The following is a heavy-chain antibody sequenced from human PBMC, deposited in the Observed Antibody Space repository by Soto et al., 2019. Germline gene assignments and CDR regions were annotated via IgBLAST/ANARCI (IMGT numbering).Heavy chain of an antibody. D-gene: IGHD7-27*01. CDR2: IYYSGST. Sequence: PSETLSLTCAVSGGSISTGDYSWSWIRQPPGKGLEWIGYIYYSGSTYYNPSLKSRVTISVDTSKNQFSLKLSSVTAADTAVYYCARGRYCLTGRCFPNWFDSWGQGALVTVSS. CDR1: GGSISTGDYS. J-gene: IGHJ5*01. CDR3: ARGRYCLTGRCFPNWFDS. V-gene: IGHV4-30-2*05.